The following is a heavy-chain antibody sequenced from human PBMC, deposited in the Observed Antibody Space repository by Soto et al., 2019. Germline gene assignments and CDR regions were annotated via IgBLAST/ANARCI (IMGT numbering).Heavy chain of an antibody. Sequence: SETLSLTCTVSGGSTNDFYWSWIRQPPGKGLEWIGYIYYSGSTDYNPSLKGRVTISVDTSKNQFSLKLRSVTAADAAVYYCARVGGVAARTFDYWGQGTLVTVSS. CDR2: IYYSGST. V-gene: IGHV4-59*01. CDR3: ARVGGVAARTFDY. J-gene: IGHJ4*02. D-gene: IGHD6-6*01. CDR1: GGSTNDFY.